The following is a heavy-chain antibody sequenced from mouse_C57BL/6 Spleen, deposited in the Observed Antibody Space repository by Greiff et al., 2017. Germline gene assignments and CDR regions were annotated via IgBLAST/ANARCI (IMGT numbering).Heavy chain of an antibody. D-gene: IGHD1-1*01. Sequence: VQLQQPGAELVKPGASVKLSCKASGYTFTSYWMYWVKQRPGQGLEWIGMIHPNSGSTNYNEKFKSKATLTVDKSSSTAYMQLSSLTSEDSAVYYRARITTVVVDYWGQGTTLTVSS. CDR1: GYTFTSYW. CDR3: ARITTVVVDY. V-gene: IGHV1-64*01. J-gene: IGHJ2*01. CDR2: IHPNSGST.